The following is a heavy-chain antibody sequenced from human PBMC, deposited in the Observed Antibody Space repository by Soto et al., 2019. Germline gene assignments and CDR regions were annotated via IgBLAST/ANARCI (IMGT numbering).Heavy chain of an antibody. CDR3: ARGRRSLTYFYYYYLDV. Sequence: SATLSLTCAVYCVSFLGYYWTWIRQPPGEGLEWIGEINHSETTNYNPSLKSRVTISVDTSLTSKNQFSLKLSSVTAADTAVYYCARGRRSLTYFYYYYLDVWGKGTTVT. J-gene: IGHJ6*03. CDR1: CVSFLGYY. CDR2: INHSETT. V-gene: IGHV4-34*01. D-gene: IGHD3-9*01.